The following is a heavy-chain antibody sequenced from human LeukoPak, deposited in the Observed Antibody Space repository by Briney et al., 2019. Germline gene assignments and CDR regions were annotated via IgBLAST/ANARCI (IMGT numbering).Heavy chain of an antibody. J-gene: IGHJ4*02. V-gene: IGHV3-48*01. D-gene: IGHD5-12*01. Sequence: GGSLRLSCAASGFTFSIYSMNWVRQAPGKGLEWVSYISSSSSTIYYADSVKGRFTISRDNAKNSLYLQMNSLRAEDTAVYYCGRGSAGYPSDYRGQGTLVTVSS. CDR1: GFTFSIYS. CDR2: ISSSSSTI. CDR3: GRGSAGYPSDY.